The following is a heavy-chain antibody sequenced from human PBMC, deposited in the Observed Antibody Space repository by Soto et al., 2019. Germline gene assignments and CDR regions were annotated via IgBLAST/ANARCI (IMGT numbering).Heavy chain of an antibody. CDR2: INAHSGGT. J-gene: IGHJ5*02. CDR3: AKDLTRQLAYWLDP. V-gene: IGHV1-2*02. Sequence: ASVKVSCKASGFSFTGYYIHWLRQAPGQGLEWMGWINAHSGGTEYAQKFQGRVTLTRDTSIATAYLTLTSLTSDDTALYYCAKDLTRQLAYWLDPWGQGTQVTSPQ. CDR1: GFSFTGYY. D-gene: IGHD6-6*01.